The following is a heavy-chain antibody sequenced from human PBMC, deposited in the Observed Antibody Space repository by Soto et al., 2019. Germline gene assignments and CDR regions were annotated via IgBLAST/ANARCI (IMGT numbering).Heavy chain of an antibody. D-gene: IGHD3-10*01. CDR1: GFSLSNYG. V-gene: IGHV3-33*01. CDR2: IWYEGTTK. Sequence: GSLRLSCVASGFSLSNYGMHWVRQASGKGLEWIALIWYEGTTKYSTDSMKGRFSISRDESKNTLYLQLNSLRAEDTATYYCARDVGSYGSSRSSDTWGQGTLVTLSS. CDR3: ARDVGSYGSSRSSDT. J-gene: IGHJ5*02.